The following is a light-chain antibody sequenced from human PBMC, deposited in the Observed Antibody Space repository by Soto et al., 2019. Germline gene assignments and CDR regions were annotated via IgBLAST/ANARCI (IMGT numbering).Light chain of an antibody. CDR3: QQYGSPPTT. CDR1: QSVSSKS. CDR2: DAS. J-gene: IGKJ5*01. Sequence: EIVLTQSPGTLSVSTGERATLSLRATQSVSSKSLAWYQQKAGQAPRLIIYDASKRAADVPDRFSGSGSGTDFTLTISRLEAEDFAVYYCQQYGSPPTTFGQGTRLEI. V-gene: IGKV3-20*01.